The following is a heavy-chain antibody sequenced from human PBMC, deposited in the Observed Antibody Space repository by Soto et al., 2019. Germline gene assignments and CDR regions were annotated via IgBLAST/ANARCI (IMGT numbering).Heavy chain of an antibody. D-gene: IGHD5-12*01. CDR3: AREDSGYDSGNWFAP. CDR1: GFTFSSYG. J-gene: IGHJ5*02. Sequence: PGGSLRLSCAASGFTFSSYGMHWVRQAPGKGLEWVAVIWYDGSNKYYADSVKGRFTISRDNSKNTLYLQMNSLRAEDTAVYYCAREDSGYDSGNWFAPWGQGTLVTVSS. CDR2: IWYDGSNK. V-gene: IGHV3-33*01.